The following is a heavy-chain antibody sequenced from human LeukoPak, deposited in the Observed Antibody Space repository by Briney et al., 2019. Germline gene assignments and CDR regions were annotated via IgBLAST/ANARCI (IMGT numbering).Heavy chain of an antibody. Sequence: TSETLSLTCTVSGGSISSGGYYWSWIRQHPGKGLEWIGYIYYSGSTYYNPSLKSRVTISVDTSKNQFSLKLSSVTAADTAVYYCARGHGDYFDYWGQGTLVTVSS. CDR3: ARGHGDYFDY. CDR2: IYYSGST. V-gene: IGHV4-31*03. CDR1: GGSISSGGYY. J-gene: IGHJ4*02. D-gene: IGHD3-16*01.